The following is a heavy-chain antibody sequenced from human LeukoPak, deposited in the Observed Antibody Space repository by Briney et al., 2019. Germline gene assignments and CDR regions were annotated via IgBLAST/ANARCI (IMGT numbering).Heavy chain of an antibody. Sequence: PGGSLRLSCAASGFTFSSYAMSWVRQAPGKGLEWVSAISGSGGSTYYADSVKGRFTISRDNSKNTLYLQMNSLRAEDTAVYYCAKDNVRYYDSSGYWRIDYWGQGTLVTVSS. CDR2: ISGSGGST. J-gene: IGHJ4*02. D-gene: IGHD3-22*01. V-gene: IGHV3-23*01. CDR1: GFTFSSYA. CDR3: AKDNVRYYDSSGYWRIDY.